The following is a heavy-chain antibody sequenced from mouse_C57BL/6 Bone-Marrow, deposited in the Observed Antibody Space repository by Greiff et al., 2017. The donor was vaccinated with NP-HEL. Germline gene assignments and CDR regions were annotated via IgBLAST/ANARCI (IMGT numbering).Heavy chain of an antibody. CDR1: GYTFTSYW. D-gene: IGHD1-1*01. V-gene: IGHV1-7*01. J-gene: IGHJ4*01. CDR2: INPSSGYT. CDR3: ARNLLLRRYAMDY. Sequence: QVQLQQSGAELAKPGASVKLSCKASGYTFTSYWMHWVKQRPGQGLEWIGYINPSSGYTKYNQKFKDKATWTADKSSSTAYMQLSSLTYEDSAVYYCARNLLLRRYAMDYWGQGTSVTVSS.